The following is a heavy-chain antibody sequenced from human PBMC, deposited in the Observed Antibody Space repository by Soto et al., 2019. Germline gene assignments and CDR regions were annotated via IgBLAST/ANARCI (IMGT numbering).Heavy chain of an antibody. CDR3: AKALGIAVAGRGDAFDI. J-gene: IGHJ3*02. CDR1: GFTFDDYA. Sequence: DVQLVESGGGLVQPGRSLRLSCAASGFTFDDYAMHWVRQAPGKGLEWVSGISWNSGSIGYADSVKGRFTISRDNAKNSLYLQMNSLRAEDTALYYCAKALGIAVAGRGDAFDIWGQGTMVTVSS. V-gene: IGHV3-9*01. CDR2: ISWNSGSI. D-gene: IGHD6-19*01.